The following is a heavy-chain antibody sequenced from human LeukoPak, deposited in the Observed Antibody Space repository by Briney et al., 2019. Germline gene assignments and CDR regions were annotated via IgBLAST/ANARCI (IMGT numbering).Heavy chain of an antibody. CDR2: INPSGGST. V-gene: IGHV1-46*01. Sequence: ASVKVSCKASGYTFTRYYMHWVRQAPGQGLEWMGIINPSGGSTSYAQKFQGRVTMTRDTSTSTVYMELSSLRSEDTAVYYCARDGGISSSWYGWHYWGHGTLVTVSS. J-gene: IGHJ4*01. D-gene: IGHD6-13*01. CDR3: ARDGGISSSWYGWHY. CDR1: GYTFTRYY.